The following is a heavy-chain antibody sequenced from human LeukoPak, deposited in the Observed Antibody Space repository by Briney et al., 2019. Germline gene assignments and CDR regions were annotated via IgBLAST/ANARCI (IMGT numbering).Heavy chain of an antibody. CDR1: GGSISSNSYY. V-gene: IGHV4-61*05. J-gene: IGHJ4*02. CDR3: ASAEPRGSNWYPY. CDR2: IYHSGST. D-gene: IGHD6-13*01. Sequence: SETLSLTCTVSGGSISSNSYYWGWIRQPPGKGLEWIEEIYHSGSTNYNPSLKSRVTTSVDKSNNQFSLKLTSVTAADTAVYYCASAEPRGSNWYPYWGQGTLVTVSS.